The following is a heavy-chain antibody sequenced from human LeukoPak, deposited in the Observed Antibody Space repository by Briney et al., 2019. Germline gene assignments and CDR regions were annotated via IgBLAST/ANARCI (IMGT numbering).Heavy chain of an antibody. CDR1: GGSFSGYY. J-gene: IGHJ4*02. CDR2: INHSGST. CDR3: ARHRVTRFFDY. V-gene: IGHV4-34*01. D-gene: IGHD4-17*01. Sequence: SETLSLTCAVYGGSFSGYYWSWIRQPPGKGLEWIGEINHSGSTNYNPSLKSRVTISVDTSKNQFSLKLSSVTAADTAVYYCARHRVTRFFDYWGQGTLVTVSS.